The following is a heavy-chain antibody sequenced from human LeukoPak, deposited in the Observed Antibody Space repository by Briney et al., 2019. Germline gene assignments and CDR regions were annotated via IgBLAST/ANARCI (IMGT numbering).Heavy chain of an antibody. CDR3: VREAGYCASVCLKSNWFDP. CDR1: GFPFSNHA. V-gene: IGHV3-23*01. CDR2: INNGNT. D-gene: IGHD2-21*02. J-gene: IGHJ5*02. Sequence: PGGSLRLSCAASGFPFSNHAMSWVRQPPGKGLEWVSAINNGNTYYADSVRGRFTISRDDSKNMVYLQMNSLRDEDTALYYCVREAGYCASVCLKSNWFDPWGQGTLVTVSS.